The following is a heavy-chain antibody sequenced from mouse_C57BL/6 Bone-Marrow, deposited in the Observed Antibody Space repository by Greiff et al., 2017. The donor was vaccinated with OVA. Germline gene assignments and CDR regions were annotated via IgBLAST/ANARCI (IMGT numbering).Heavy chain of an antibody. J-gene: IGHJ2*01. CDR3: ARGLGSYYFDY. CDR1: GYTFTSYG. CDR2: IYPRSGNT. Sequence: VQGVESGAELARPGASVKLSCKASGYTFTSYGISWVKQRTGQGLEWIGEIYPRSGNTYYNEKFKGKATLTADKSSSTAYMELRSLTSEDSAVYFCARGLGSYYFDYWGQGTTLTVSS. V-gene: IGHV1-81*01. D-gene: IGHD1-1*01.